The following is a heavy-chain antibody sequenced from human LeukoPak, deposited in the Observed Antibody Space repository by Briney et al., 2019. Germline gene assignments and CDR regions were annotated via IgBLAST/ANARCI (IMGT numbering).Heavy chain of an antibody. Sequence: SETLSLTCTVSGGSVSDYYWSWIRQSPGKGLEWIGYIYYTGNSYNPSLKSRVTISADTSKNQFSLNLSSVTAADTAVYYCASRKLGNDYWGQGTLVTVSS. CDR3: ASRKLGNDY. CDR1: GGSVSDYY. J-gene: IGHJ4*02. D-gene: IGHD7-27*01. CDR2: IYYTGN. V-gene: IGHV4-59*02.